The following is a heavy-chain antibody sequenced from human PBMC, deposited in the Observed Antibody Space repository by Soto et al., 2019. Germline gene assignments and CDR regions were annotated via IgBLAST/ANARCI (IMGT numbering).Heavy chain of an antibody. V-gene: IGHV3-23*04. D-gene: IGHD6-13*01. CDR1: GFTFSSYA. Sequence: EVQLVESGGGLVQPGGSLRVSCAASGFTFSSYAMSWVSQAPGKGLEWVSAISGSGGSTYYADSVKGRFTISRDNSKNTLYLQMNSLRAEDTAVYYCARDMYSSSWYFYYYSMDVWGQGTTVTVSS. CDR3: ARDMYSSSWYFYYYSMDV. J-gene: IGHJ6*02. CDR2: ISGSGGST.